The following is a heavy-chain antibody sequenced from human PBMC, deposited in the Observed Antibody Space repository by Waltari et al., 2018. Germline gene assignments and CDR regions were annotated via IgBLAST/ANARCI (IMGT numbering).Heavy chain of an antibody. CDR3: ARDLRIVGAKVGWYFDL. V-gene: IGHV7-4-1*02. Sequence: QVQLVQSGSELKEPGASVKVSCKASGYTFTSYAMNWVRQAPGQGLEWMGWINTNTGNPTYAQGFTGRFVFSLDTSVSTAYLQISSLKAEDTAVYYCARDLRIVGAKVGWYFDLWGRGTLVTVSS. D-gene: IGHD1-26*01. CDR2: INTNTGNP. CDR1: GYTFTSYA. J-gene: IGHJ2*01.